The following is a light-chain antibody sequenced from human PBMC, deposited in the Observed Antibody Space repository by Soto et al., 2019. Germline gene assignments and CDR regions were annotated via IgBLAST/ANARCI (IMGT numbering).Light chain of an antibody. CDR2: GAS. V-gene: IGKV3-15*01. J-gene: IGKJ5*01. CDR3: QQYNMRPIT. CDR1: QSVSSN. Sequence: EIVMTQSPATLSVSPGERATLSCRASQSVSSNLAWYQQKPGQAPRLLIYGASTRATGIPARFSGSGSGTEFILTISSLQSEDFAIYYCQQYNMRPITFGQGTRLDIK.